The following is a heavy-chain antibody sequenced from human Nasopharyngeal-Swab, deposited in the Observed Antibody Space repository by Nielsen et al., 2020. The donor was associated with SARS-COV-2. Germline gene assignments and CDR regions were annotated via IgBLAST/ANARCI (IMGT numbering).Heavy chain of an antibody. J-gene: IGHJ5*02. D-gene: IGHD2-2*01. CDR3: ASLPYCSSDTCYPIDL. Sequence: SETLSLTCTVSGGSVSDYYWSWNRQPPGKGLEWLGYISYSGTTNYNPSLKSRVTISVDTSKNQCSLRLSSVTAADTATYYCASLPYCSSDTCYPIDLWGQGTLVTVSS. CDR2: ISYSGTT. V-gene: IGHV4-59*08. CDR1: GGSVSDYY.